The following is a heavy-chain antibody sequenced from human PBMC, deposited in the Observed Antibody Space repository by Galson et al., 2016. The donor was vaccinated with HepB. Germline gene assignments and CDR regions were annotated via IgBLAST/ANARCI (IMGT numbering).Heavy chain of an antibody. CDR3: AGDKQHGLVD. CDR1: GYTFTSNG. V-gene: IGHV1-18*01. J-gene: IGHJ4*02. CDR2: ISAYSGNT. Sequence: SVKVSCKASGYTFTSNGISWVRQAPGQGLEWMGWISAYSGNTNYAQMLQGRVTKTTDTSTSTAYMELRSLGADDTAGYYCAGDKQHGLVDWGQGTLVTVSS. D-gene: IGHD4-17*01.